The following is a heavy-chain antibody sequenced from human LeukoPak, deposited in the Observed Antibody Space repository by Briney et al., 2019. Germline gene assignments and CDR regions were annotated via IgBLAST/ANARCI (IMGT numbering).Heavy chain of an antibody. J-gene: IGHJ4*02. D-gene: IGHD3-22*01. V-gene: IGHV3-30*02. CDR2: IWYDGSHN. CDR3: ARGENYGSSDYYFY. CDR1: GFTFSTYG. Sequence: PGGCLRLSCALSGFTFSTYGMHWVRQAQGKGLGWVALIWYDGSHNYYANSVKGRFTISRDNSKNTLYRQMGSVRAEGMSVYYCARGENYGSSDYYFYWGQGTLVTVSS.